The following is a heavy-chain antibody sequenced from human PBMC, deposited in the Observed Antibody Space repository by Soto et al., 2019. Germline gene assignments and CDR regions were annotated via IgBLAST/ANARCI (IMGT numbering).Heavy chain of an antibody. D-gene: IGHD3-10*01. J-gene: IGHJ3*02. CDR2: ISGSGGST. CDR1: GFTFSTYA. CDR3: AKDPDYYGSGSYSGAFDI. V-gene: IGHV3-23*01. Sequence: PGGSLRLSCAASGFTFSTYAMSWVRQAPGKGLEWVSAISGSGGSTYYADSVKGRFTISRDNSKNTLYLQMNSLRAADTAAYYCAKDPDYYGSGSYSGAFDIWGQGTMVTVSS.